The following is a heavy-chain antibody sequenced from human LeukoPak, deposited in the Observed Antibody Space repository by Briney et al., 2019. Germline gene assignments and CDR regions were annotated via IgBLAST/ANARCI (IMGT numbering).Heavy chain of an antibody. V-gene: IGHV5-10-1*01. CDR1: GYSFTSCW. J-gene: IGHJ4*02. CDR2: IDPSDSYT. CDR3: ARSENTAMVI. Sequence: GGSLKISCKGSGYSFTSCWISWVRQMPGKGLEWMGRIDPSDSYTNYSPSFQGHVTTSADKAISTAYPQWSNLKASDTAMYYCARSENTAMVIWGQGTLVTVSS. D-gene: IGHD5-18*01.